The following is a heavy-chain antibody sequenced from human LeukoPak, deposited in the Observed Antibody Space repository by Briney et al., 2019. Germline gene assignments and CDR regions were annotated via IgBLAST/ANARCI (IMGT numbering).Heavy chain of an antibody. J-gene: IGHJ6*03. V-gene: IGHV4-59*01. Sequence: SETLSLTCTVSGGSISSYYWSWIRQPPGKGLEWIGYIYYSGSTNYNPSLKSRVTISVDTSKNQFSLELSSVTAADTAVYYCARVAEYCSSTSCYYYYYYMDVWGKGTTVTVSS. D-gene: IGHD2-2*01. CDR1: GGSISSYY. CDR3: ARVAEYCSSTSCYYYYYYMDV. CDR2: IYYSGST.